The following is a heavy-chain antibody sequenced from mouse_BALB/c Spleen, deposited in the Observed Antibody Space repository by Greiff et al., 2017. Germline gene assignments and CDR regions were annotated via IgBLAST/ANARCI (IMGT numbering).Heavy chain of an antibody. CDR1: GFAFSSYD. CDR2: ISSGGGST. V-gene: IGHV5-12-1*01. J-gene: IGHJ3*01. D-gene: IGHD2-3*01. Sequence: EVMLVESGGGLVKPGGSLKLSCAASGFAFSSYDMSWVRQTPEKRLEWVAYISSGGGSTYYPDTVKGRFTISRDNAKNTLYLQMSSLKSEDTAMYYCARQVDGYRAWFAYWGQGTLVTVSA. CDR3: ARQVDGYRAWFAY.